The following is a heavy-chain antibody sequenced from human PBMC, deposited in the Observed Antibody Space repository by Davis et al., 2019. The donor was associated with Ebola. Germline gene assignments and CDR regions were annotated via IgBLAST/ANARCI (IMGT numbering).Heavy chain of an antibody. J-gene: IGHJ6*02. Sequence: GESLKISCAASGFTFSSYWMHWVRQAPGKGLVWVSRINSDGSSTSYADSVKGRFTISRDNAKNTLYLQMNSLRAEDTAVYYCARAPRGYSYGYPFPFGMDVWGQGTTVTVSS. V-gene: IGHV3-74*01. CDR3: ARAPRGYSYGYPFPFGMDV. CDR1: GFTFSSYW. CDR2: INSDGSST. D-gene: IGHD5-18*01.